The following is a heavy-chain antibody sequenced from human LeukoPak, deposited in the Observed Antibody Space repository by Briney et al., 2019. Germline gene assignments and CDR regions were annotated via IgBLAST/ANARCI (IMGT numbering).Heavy chain of an antibody. V-gene: IGHV4-61*02. J-gene: IGHJ4*02. Sequence: PSQTLSLTCTVSGGSISSGSYYWSWIRQPAGKGLEWIGRIYTSGSTNYNPSLKSRVTISVDTSKNQFSLKLSSVTAADTAVYYCARALRSYDILTGYYTYYFDYWGQGTLVTVSS. CDR3: ARALRSYDILTGYYTYYFDY. CDR2: IYTSGST. D-gene: IGHD3-9*01. CDR1: GGSISSGSYY.